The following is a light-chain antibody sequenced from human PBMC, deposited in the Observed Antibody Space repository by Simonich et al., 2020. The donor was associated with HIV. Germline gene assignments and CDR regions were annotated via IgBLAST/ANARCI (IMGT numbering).Light chain of an antibody. Sequence: DIQLTQSPSFLSASVGDRVTITCWASQGISSYLAWYQQKPGKAPKLLIYAASTWQSGVPSRFSGSGSGTEFTLTISSLQPEDFATYYCQQLNSYPITFGQGTRLEIK. CDR1: QGISSY. CDR3: QQLNSYPIT. J-gene: IGKJ5*01. V-gene: IGKV1-9*01. CDR2: AAS.